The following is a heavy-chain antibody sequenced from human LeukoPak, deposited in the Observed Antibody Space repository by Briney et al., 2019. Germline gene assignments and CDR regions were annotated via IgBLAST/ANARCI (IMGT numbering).Heavy chain of an antibody. CDR3: ARAPGSTSGSGT. Sequence: GASVKVSCKASGYIFTTYYMHWVRQAPGQGLEWMGWINPNSGGTNYAQKFQGRVTMTRDTSISTAYMELSRLTSDDTAVYYCARAPGSTSGSGTGGQGTLVTVSS. CDR1: GYIFTTYY. V-gene: IGHV1-2*02. CDR2: INPNSGGT. D-gene: IGHD3-10*01. J-gene: IGHJ4*02.